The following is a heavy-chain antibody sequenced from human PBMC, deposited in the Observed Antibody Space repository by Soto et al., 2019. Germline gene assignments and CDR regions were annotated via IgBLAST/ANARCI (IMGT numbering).Heavy chain of an antibody. D-gene: IGHD2-2*01. CDR2: IYYSGNT. Sequence: QVQLQESGPGLVKPSQTLSLTCSVSGVSVSSDIYYWSWIRHHPGKGLDGIGYIYYSGNTYYNPSLGGRFTISLATSKNHFSLRLRSVTPADTAVYYCARYPVVVVPAANYGLDVWGQGTTVTVSS. J-gene: IGHJ6*02. CDR1: GVSVSSDIYY. V-gene: IGHV4-31*03. CDR3: ARYPVVVVPAANYGLDV.